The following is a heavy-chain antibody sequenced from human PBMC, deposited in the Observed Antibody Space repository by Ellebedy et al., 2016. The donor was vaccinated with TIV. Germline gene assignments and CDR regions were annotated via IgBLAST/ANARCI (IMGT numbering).Heavy chain of an antibody. J-gene: IGHJ3*02. CDR3: ARDADYAFDI. V-gene: IGHV3-7*01. Sequence: GGSLRLSXVASGFNVNEYWMTWVRQAAGRGLEWVANTKEDGSLKYYTDSVKGRFTISRDDAKNSLYLQMNSLRVEDTAVYYCARDADYAFDIWGQGTMVTVSS. CDR1: GFNVNEYW. CDR2: TKEDGSLK.